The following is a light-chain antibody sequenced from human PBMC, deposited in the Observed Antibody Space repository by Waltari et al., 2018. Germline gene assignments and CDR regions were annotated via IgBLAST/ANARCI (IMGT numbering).Light chain of an antibody. CDR2: STP. V-gene: IGLV8-61*01. CDR3: LLYMGSGITG. Sequence: QTVVTQEPSFSVSPGGTVTLTCGLSSGSVSTTYYPSWYQQTPGQAPPTLISSTPPRSAGVPDRFSGAILENQAALTSTGAQADAESDYYCLLYMGSGITGFGTGTRVTVL. CDR1: SGSVSTTYY. J-gene: IGLJ1*01.